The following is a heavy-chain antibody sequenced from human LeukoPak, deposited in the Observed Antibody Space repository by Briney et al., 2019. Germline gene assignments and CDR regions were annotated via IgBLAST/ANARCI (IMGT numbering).Heavy chain of an antibody. CDR2: IYTSGST. V-gene: IGHV4-4*07. CDR3: ARDSLSRRAYYYYMDV. CDR1: GGSISSYY. Sequence: SETLSLTCTVSGGSISSYYWSWIRQPDGKGLEWTGRIYTSGSTYYSPSLKSRVTMSVDTSKNQFSLKLSSVTAADTAVYYCARDSLSRRAYYYYMDVWGKGTTVTVSS. J-gene: IGHJ6*03. D-gene: IGHD3-9*01.